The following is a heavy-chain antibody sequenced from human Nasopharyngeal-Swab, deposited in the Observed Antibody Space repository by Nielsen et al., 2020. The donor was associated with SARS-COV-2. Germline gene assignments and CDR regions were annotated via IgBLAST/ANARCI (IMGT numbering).Heavy chain of an antibody. J-gene: IGHJ1*01. CDR1: GFTFSSYG. D-gene: IGHD4-23*01. CDR2: IWYDGSNK. Sequence: GESLKISCAASGFTFSSYGMHWVRQAPGKGLEWVAVIWYDGSNKYYADSVKGRFTISRDNSKNTLYLQMNSLRAEDTAVYYCARDGNGGEYSQHWGQGTLVTVSS. CDR3: ARDGNGGEYSQH. V-gene: IGHV3-33*01.